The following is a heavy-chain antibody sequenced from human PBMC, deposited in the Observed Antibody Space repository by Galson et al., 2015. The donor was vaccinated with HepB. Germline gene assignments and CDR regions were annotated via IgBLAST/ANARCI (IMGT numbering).Heavy chain of an antibody. CDR2: IIPILGIA. D-gene: IGHD2-15*01. Sequence: SVKVSCKASGGTFSSYTISWVRQAPGQGLEWMGRIIPILGIANYAQKFQGRVTITADKSTSTAYMELSSLRSEDTAVYYCARGWRYYYGMDVWGQGTTVTVSS. CDR3: ARGWRYYYGMDV. CDR1: GGTFSSYT. V-gene: IGHV1-69*02. J-gene: IGHJ6*02.